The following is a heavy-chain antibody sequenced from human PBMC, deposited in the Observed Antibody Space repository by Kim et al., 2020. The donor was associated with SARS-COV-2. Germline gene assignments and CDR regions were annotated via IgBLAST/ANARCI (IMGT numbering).Heavy chain of an antibody. J-gene: IGHJ6*02. Sequence: ASVKVSCKASGYTFTSYGISWVRQAPGQGLEWMGWISAYNGNTNYAQKLQGRVTMTTDTSTSTAYMELRSLRSDDTAVYYCARDHGDFYDFWSGYYDGEDYSYYGMDVWGQGTTVTVSS. D-gene: IGHD3-3*01. CDR3: ARDHGDFYDFWSGYYDGEDYSYYGMDV. CDR2: ISAYNGNT. CDR1: GYTFTSYG. V-gene: IGHV1-18*01.